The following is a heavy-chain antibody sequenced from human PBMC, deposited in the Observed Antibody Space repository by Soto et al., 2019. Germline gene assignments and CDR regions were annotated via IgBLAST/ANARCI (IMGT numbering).Heavy chain of an antibody. J-gene: IGHJ6*02. V-gene: IGHV3-23*01. CDR2: ISGSGGST. CDR1: GFTFRSYA. CDR3: AKDRGVVVVTGGGMDV. D-gene: IGHD2-21*02. Sequence: EVQLLESGGGLVQPGGSLRLSCAASGFTFRSYAMSWVRQAPGKGLAWVSAISGSGGSTYYADSVKGRFTISRDNSKNTLYLQMNSLRAEDTAVYYCAKDRGVVVVTGGGMDVWGQGTTVTVSS.